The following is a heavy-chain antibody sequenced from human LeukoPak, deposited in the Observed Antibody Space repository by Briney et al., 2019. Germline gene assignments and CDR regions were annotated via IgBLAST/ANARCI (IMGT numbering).Heavy chain of an antibody. V-gene: IGHV4-61*02. CDR2: IYTSGST. CDR3: ARATYYYGSGSYNDDY. CDR1: GGSISSGSYY. Sequence: SSETLSLTRTASGGSISSGSYYWSWIRQPAGKGLEWIGRIYTSGSTNYNPSLKSRVTISVDTSKNQFSLKLSSVTAADTAVYYCARATYYYGSGSYNDDYWGQGTLVTVSS. D-gene: IGHD3-10*01. J-gene: IGHJ4*02.